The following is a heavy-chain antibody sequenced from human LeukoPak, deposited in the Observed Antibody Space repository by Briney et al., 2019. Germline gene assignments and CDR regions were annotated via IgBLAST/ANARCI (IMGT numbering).Heavy chain of an antibody. CDR1: GGSITNYH. Sequence: SETLSLTCTVSGGSITNYHWSWIRQPPGKGLEWIGYISYSGSTDYNASLKSRVTISVDTSKNQFSLKLRSVTAADTAVYYCARQETTVVTGFDYWGQGTLVTVSS. V-gene: IGHV4-59*01. CDR2: ISYSGST. CDR3: ARQETTVVTGFDY. D-gene: IGHD4-23*01. J-gene: IGHJ4*02.